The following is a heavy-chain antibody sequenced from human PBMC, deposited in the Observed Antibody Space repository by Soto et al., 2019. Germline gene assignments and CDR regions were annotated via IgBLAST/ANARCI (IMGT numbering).Heavy chain of an antibody. D-gene: IGHD1-26*01. Sequence: GGSLRLSCAASGFIFSDHYMDWVRQAPGKGLEWIGRVRDKANGYTTEYAASVRGRFTVSRDDSKNSLDLQMSSLQIEDTAMYYCVRNLASGGTYYIDYWGQGPLVTVSS. CDR3: VRNLASGGTYYIDY. V-gene: IGHV3-72*01. CDR1: GFIFSDHY. CDR2: VRDKANGYTT. J-gene: IGHJ4*02.